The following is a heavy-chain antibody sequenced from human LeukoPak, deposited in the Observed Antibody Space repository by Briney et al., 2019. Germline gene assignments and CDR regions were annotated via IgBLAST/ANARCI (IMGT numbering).Heavy chain of an antibody. D-gene: IGHD3-10*01. CDR3: ARGIYGSGSYPPDY. V-gene: IGHV1-69*06. J-gene: IGHJ4*02. CDR1: GGTFSSYA. Sequence: SVTVSCKASGGTFSSYAISWVRQAPGQGLEWMGGIIPIFGTANYAQKFQGRVTITADKSTSTAYMELSSLRSEDTAVYYCARGIYGSGSYPPDYWGQGTLVTGSS. CDR2: IIPIFGTA.